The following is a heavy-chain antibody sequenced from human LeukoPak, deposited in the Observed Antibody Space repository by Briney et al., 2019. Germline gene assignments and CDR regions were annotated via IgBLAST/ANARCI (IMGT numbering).Heavy chain of an antibody. J-gene: IGHJ3*02. CDR2: ITSSSSYV. CDR1: GFTFSSYN. Sequence: PGGSLRLSCEASGFTFSSYNMNWVRQAPGKRLEWVSSITSSSSYVFYADSVKGRFTISRDNAKNSLYLQMNSLRAEDTAVYYCARGEYSSSKSGDAFDIWGQGTMVTVSS. CDR3: ARGEYSSSKSGDAFDI. V-gene: IGHV3-21*01. D-gene: IGHD6-13*01.